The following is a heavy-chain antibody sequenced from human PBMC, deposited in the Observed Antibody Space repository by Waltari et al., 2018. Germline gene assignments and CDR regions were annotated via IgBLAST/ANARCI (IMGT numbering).Heavy chain of an antibody. D-gene: IGHD2-2*01. CDR2: ITTNTENP. V-gene: IGHV7-4-1*02. CDR1: GYRFTNYA. J-gene: IGHJ5*02. Sequence: QVPLVQSGSAWKKPGASVKVSCKAYGYRFTNYAINWVRQAPGQGLELMGWITTNTENPTYTQGFTRRFVFSLDTSVSTAYLQINDLKAEDTAIYYCAREVVPAAKIVVNWFDPWGQGTQVTVSS. CDR3: AREVVPAAKIVVNWFDP.